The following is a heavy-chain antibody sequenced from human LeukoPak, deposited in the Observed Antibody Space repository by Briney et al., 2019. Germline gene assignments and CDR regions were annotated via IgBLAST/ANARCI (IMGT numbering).Heavy chain of an antibody. D-gene: IGHD3-16*01. V-gene: IGHV4-61*01. CDR2: IYYSGST. J-gene: IGHJ5*02. CDR1: GGSVSSGSYY. CDR3: ARGLIPNTINWFDP. Sequence: NPSETLSLTCTVSGGSVSSGSYYWSWLRQPPGKGLEWIGYIYYSGSTNYNPSLKSRVTMSVDTSKSQFSLKLTSVTAADTAVYYCARGLIPNTINWFDPWGQGTLVTVSS.